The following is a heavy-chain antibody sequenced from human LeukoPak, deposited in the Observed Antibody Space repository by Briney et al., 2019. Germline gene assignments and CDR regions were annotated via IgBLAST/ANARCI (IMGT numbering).Heavy chain of an antibody. Sequence: ASVKVSCKAFGYTFTSNYMHWVRQGPGQGPEWMGVISPSGGSTTYAQKFQGRVTLTRDMSTSTDYLEPSSLRSEDTAVYYCARDNSVRDEAWWFNPWGQGTLVTVSS. CDR1: GYTFTSNY. J-gene: IGHJ5*02. V-gene: IGHV1-46*01. CDR2: ISPSGGST. D-gene: IGHD5-24*01. CDR3: ARDNSVRDEAWWFNP.